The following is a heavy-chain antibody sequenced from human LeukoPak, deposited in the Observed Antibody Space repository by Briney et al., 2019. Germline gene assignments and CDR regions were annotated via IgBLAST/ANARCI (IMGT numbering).Heavy chain of an antibody. CDR1: GITLTTYT. CDR2: ISYDENNK. CDR3: ARIGFSATTSSY. V-gene: IGHV3-30-3*01. J-gene: IGHJ4*02. Sequence: GGSLRPSCVVTGITLTTYTMYWVRQAPGKGLEWVAIISYDENNKYYADSVKGRFTISRDNNKDTVFLQMNNLRSEDTALYYCARIGFSATTSSYWGRGARVIVSS. D-gene: IGHD2/OR15-2a*01.